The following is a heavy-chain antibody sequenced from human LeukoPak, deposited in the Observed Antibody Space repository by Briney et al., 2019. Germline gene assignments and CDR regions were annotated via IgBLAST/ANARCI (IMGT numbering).Heavy chain of an antibody. D-gene: IGHD3-22*01. CDR3: ARLRRNSDRSGFYYYYDN. J-gene: IGHJ4*02. CDR1: GFTYSSYS. Sequence: GGSLRLSCAASGFTYSSYSFNWVRQAPGKGLEWVSSINTVASYIYYADSVRGRFTISRDNAENSLWLQMNGLRAEDSAVYYCARLRRNSDRSGFYYYYDNWGQGTLVTVSS. V-gene: IGHV3-21*01. CDR2: INTVASYI.